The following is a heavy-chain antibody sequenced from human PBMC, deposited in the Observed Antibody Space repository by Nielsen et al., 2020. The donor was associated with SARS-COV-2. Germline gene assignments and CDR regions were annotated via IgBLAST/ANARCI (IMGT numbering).Heavy chain of an antibody. J-gene: IGHJ4*02. CDR2: INPSGGST. Sequence: ASVKVSCKASGYTFTTYGISWVRRAPGQGLEWMGIINPSGGSTSYAQTFQGRVTMTRDTSTSIVYMELSSLRSEDTAVYYCAREESTGYYRVFDYWGQGTLVTVSS. V-gene: IGHV1-46*01. CDR1: GYTFTTYG. CDR3: AREESTGYYRVFDY. D-gene: IGHD3-22*01.